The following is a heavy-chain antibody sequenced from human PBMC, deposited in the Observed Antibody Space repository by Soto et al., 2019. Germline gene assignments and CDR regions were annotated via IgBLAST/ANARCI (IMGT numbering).Heavy chain of an antibody. D-gene: IGHD6-13*01. Sequence: GGSLRLSCAASGFTFSSYGMHWVRQAPGKGLEWVAVISYDGSNKYYADSVKGRFTISRDNSKNTLYLQMNSLRAEDTAVYYCAKGSHSSSWYPNYYYYGMDVWGQGTTVTVSS. J-gene: IGHJ6*02. CDR2: ISYDGSNK. CDR3: AKGSHSSSWYPNYYYYGMDV. CDR1: GFTFSSYG. V-gene: IGHV3-30*18.